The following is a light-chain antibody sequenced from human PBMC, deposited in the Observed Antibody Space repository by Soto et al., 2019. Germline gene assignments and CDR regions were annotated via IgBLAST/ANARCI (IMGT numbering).Light chain of an antibody. J-gene: IGKJ1*01. CDR1: QSLLHSNGNNY. V-gene: IGKV2-28*01. CDR3: MQALQTPWT. CDR2: LGS. Sequence: DIVMTQSPLSLPVTPGEPASISCRSSQSLLHSNGNNYFDWYLQKPGQSPQLLIYLGSNRASGVPERFSGSGSGTYFTLKISRVEAEDVGVYYCMQALQTPWTFGQGTKVEIK.